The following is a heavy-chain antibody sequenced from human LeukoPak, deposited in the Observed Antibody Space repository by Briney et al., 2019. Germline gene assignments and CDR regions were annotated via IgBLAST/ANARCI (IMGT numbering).Heavy chain of an antibody. CDR3: ARDNYYDSSGYPVAFDI. D-gene: IGHD3-22*01. CDR2: ISSGSGYM. J-gene: IGHJ3*02. CDR1: GFTFSTYS. V-gene: IGHV3-21*01. Sequence: GGSLRLSCAASGFTFSTYSMNWVRQAPGKGLEWVSSISSGSGYMYYADSMKGRFTISRDNAKNSLYLQMNSLRAEDTAVYYCARDNYYDSSGYPVAFDIWGQGTMVTVSS.